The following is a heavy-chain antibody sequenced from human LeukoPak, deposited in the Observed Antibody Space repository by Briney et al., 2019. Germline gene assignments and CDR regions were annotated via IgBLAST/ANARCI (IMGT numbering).Heavy chain of an antibody. Sequence: SETLSLTCNVSGDSISSYYWSWIRQTPGKGLEWIGYISYSGSTNYNPSLKSRVTISVDTSKNQFSLKVSSVTAADTAVYYCARAYSYGYADPWGQGTLVTVSS. CDR3: ARAYSYGYADP. CDR1: GDSISSYY. V-gene: IGHV4-59*01. J-gene: IGHJ5*02. CDR2: ISYSGST. D-gene: IGHD5-18*01.